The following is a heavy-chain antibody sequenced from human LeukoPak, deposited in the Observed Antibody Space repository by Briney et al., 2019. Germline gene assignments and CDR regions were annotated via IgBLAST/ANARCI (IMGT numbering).Heavy chain of an antibody. CDR3: ARPALEYSSSSPKHYYYYGMDV. CDR2: IYYSGST. J-gene: IGHJ6*02. V-gene: IGHV4-59*08. Sequence: SETLSLTCTVSGGSISSYYWSWIRQSAGKGLEWIGYIYYSGSTNYNPSLKSRVTISVDTSKNQFSLKLSSVTAADTAVYYCARPALEYSSSSPKHYYYYGMDVWGQGTTVTVSS. CDR1: GGSISSYY. D-gene: IGHD6-6*01.